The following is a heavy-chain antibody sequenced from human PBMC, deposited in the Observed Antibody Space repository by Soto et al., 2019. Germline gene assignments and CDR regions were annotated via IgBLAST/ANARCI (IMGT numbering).Heavy chain of an antibody. D-gene: IGHD6-19*01. CDR2: FDHEDGET. CDR3: ATGDSEHWLYYS. J-gene: IGHJ5*02. Sequence: RVSFKVSGYSXRELSREGVRQAPGKGLEWRGGFDHEDGETIYAQKFQGRVTITEDTSTDTAYMELSSLRSEDKAVYYCATGDSEHWLYYSWGQGTLFTVSS. V-gene: IGHV1-24*01. CDR1: GYSXRELS.